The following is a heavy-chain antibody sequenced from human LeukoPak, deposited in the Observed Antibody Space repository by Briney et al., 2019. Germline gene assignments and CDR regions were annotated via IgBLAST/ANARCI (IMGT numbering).Heavy chain of an antibody. CDR3: AKDGSSIFGVVIIQYFDY. CDR1: GFTFSSYA. CDR2: ISGSGGST. Sequence: GGSLRLSCAASGFTFSSYAMSWVRQAPGKGLEWVSAISGSGGSTYYADSVKGRFTISRDNSKNTPYLQMNSLRAEDTAVYYCAKDGSSIFGVVIIQYFDYWGQETLVTVSS. V-gene: IGHV3-23*01. D-gene: IGHD3-3*01. J-gene: IGHJ4*02.